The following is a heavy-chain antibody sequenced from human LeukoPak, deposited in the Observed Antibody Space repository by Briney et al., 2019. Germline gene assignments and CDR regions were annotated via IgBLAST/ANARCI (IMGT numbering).Heavy chain of an antibody. V-gene: IGHV3-33*01. Sequence: PGRSLRLSCAASGFTFSSYGMHWVRQAPGKGLEWVAVIWYDGSNKYYADSVKGRFTISRDNSKNTLYLQMNSLRAEDTAVYYCARDKDIVVVPAAYGMDVWGQGTTVTVSS. CDR2: IWYDGSNK. CDR3: ARDKDIVVVPAAYGMDV. D-gene: IGHD2-2*01. CDR1: GFTFSSYG. J-gene: IGHJ6*02.